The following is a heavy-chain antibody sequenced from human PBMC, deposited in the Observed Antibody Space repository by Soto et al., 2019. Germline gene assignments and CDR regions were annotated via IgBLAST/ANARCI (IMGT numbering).Heavy chain of an antibody. CDR3: ARATPSSSSGDNFDY. J-gene: IGHJ4*02. V-gene: IGHV1-3*01. Sequence: ASVKVSCKASGYTFTSYAMHWVRQAPGQRLEWMGWINAGNGNTKYSQKFQGRVTITRDTSASTAYMELSSLRSEDTAVYYCARATPSSSSGDNFDYWGEGTLVTVSS. CDR2: INAGNGNT. D-gene: IGHD6-13*01. CDR1: GYTFTSYA.